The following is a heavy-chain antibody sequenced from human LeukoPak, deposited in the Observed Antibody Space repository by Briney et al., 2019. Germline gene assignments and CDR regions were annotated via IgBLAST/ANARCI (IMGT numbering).Heavy chain of an antibody. V-gene: IGHV3-48*03. Sequence: PGGSLRLSCAASGFTFSTYEMNWVRQAPGKGLEWVSYISSSGTTIYYADSGKGRFTISRDNAKNSLYLQMNSLRAEDTAVYYCARVGSCGGCITMVRGVQNPRTVPNWYFDLWGRGTLVTVSS. D-gene: IGHD3-10*01. CDR1: GFTFSTYE. J-gene: IGHJ2*01. CDR2: ISSSGTTI. CDR3: ARVGSCGGCITMVRGVQNPRTVPNWYFDL.